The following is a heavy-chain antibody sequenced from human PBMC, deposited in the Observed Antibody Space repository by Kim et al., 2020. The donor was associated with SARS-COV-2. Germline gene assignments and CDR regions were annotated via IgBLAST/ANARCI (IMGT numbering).Heavy chain of an antibody. Sequence: GGSLRLSCAASGFTFSSYGMHWVRQAPGKGLEWVAVIWYDGSNKYYADSVKGRFTISRDNSKNTLYLQMNSLRAEDTAVYYCAREVVRGADYYYYGMDVWGQGTTVTVSS. CDR2: IWYDGSNK. D-gene: IGHD3-10*01. J-gene: IGHJ6*02. CDR1: GFTFSSYG. CDR3: AREVVRGADYYYYGMDV. V-gene: IGHV3-33*01.